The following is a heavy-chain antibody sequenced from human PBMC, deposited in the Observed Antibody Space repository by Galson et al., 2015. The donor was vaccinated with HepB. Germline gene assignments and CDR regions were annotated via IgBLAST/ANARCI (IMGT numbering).Heavy chain of an antibody. CDR1: DGSFIGSY. Sequence: SETLSLTCSVYDGSFIGSYWSWIRQPPGKGLEWIGEINHSGSANYSPSLKSRVTISIDTSKNQFSLKLNSVTAADTAVCYCARDGSGWYIPHFDYWGQGSLVTVSS. V-gene: IGHV4-34*01. J-gene: IGHJ4*02. D-gene: IGHD6-19*01. CDR3: ARDGSGWYIPHFDY. CDR2: INHSGSA.